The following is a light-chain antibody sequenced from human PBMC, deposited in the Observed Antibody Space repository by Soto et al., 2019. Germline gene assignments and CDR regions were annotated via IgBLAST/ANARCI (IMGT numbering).Light chain of an antibody. V-gene: IGKV1-5*01. J-gene: IGKJ1*01. Sequence: IQMTQSPSTLSPSVGDSVTITCRASQSISNWLAWYQQKPGTAPKGLIYHASNLQSGVPSRFSGRGSGTEFTLTISSLQPDAFATYYCQQYNSYSFGQGTKVDIK. CDR1: QSISNW. CDR2: HAS. CDR3: QQYNSYS.